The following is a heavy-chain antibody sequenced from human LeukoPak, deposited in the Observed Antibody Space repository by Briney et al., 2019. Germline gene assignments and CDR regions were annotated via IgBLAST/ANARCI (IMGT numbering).Heavy chain of an antibody. V-gene: IGHV1-2*02. CDR3: ARDLAAAGTPFFDY. Sequence: GASVTVSCKASGYTFTGYYMHWVRQAPGQGLEWMGWINPNSGGTNYAQKFQGRVTMTRDTSISTAYMELSRLRSDDTAVYYCARDLAAAGTPFFDYWGQGTLVTVSS. CDR1: GYTFTGYY. D-gene: IGHD6-13*01. CDR2: INPNSGGT. J-gene: IGHJ4*02.